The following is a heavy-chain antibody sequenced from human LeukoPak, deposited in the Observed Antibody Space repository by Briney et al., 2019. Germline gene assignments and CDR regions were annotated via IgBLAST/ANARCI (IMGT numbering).Heavy chain of an antibody. CDR3: ARAPYYYGSGSYYKVGAFDI. V-gene: IGHV3-48*03. CDR2: ISSSGSTI. J-gene: IGHJ3*02. CDR1: GFTFSSYE. D-gene: IGHD3-10*01. Sequence: GGSLRLSCAASGFTFSSYEMNWVRQAPGKGLEWVSYISSSGSTIYYADSVKGRFTISRDNAKNSLYLQMNSLRAEDTAVYYCARAPYYYGSGSYYKVGAFDIWGQGTMVTVSS.